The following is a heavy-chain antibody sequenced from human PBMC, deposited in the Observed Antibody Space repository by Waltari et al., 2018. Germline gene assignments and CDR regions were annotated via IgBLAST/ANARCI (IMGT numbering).Heavy chain of an antibody. Sequence: QVQLVQSGAEVKKPGASVKVSCKASGYTFTGYYMHWVRQAPGQGLEWMGRINPNSGGTNYAQKFQGRVTMTRDTSISTAYMELSRLRSDDTAVYYCAVGYSSSPRYSSGWRFDYWGQGTLVTVSS. CDR3: AVGYSSSPRYSSGWRFDY. CDR1: GYTFTGYY. V-gene: IGHV1-2*06. CDR2: INPNSGGT. J-gene: IGHJ4*02. D-gene: IGHD6-19*01.